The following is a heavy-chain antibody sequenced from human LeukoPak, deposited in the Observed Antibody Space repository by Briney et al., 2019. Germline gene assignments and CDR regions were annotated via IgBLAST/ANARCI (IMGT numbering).Heavy chain of an antibody. J-gene: IGHJ4*02. CDR2: IVVGSGNT. V-gene: IGHV1-58*01. CDR3: AAGNAMVRGYYFDY. D-gene: IGHD3-10*01. CDR1: GFTFTSSA. Sequence: SVKVSCKASGFTFTSSAAQWVRQARGQRLEWIGWIVVGSGNTNYAQKFQERVTITRDMSTSTAYMELSSLRSEDTAVYYCAAGNAMVRGYYFDYWGQGTLVTVSS.